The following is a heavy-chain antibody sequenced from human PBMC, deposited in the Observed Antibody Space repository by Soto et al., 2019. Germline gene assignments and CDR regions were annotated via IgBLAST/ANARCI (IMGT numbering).Heavy chain of an antibody. CDR1: GYTFTSYG. V-gene: IGHV1-69*06. CDR2: IIPIFGTA. Sequence: SVKVSCKASGYTFTSYGISWVRQAPGQGLEWMGGIIPIFGTANYAQKFQGRVTITADKSTSTAYMELSSLRSEDTAVYYCASGYGPVKSYYYYYGMDVWGQGTTVTVSS. J-gene: IGHJ6*02. CDR3: ASGYGPVKSYYYYYGMDV. D-gene: IGHD5-12*01.